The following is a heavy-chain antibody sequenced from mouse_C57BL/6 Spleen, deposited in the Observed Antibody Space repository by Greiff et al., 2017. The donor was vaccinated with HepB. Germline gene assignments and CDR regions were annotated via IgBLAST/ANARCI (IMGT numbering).Heavy chain of an antibody. V-gene: IGHV1-64*01. Sequence: VQLQQPGAELVKPGASVKLSCKASGYTFTSYWMHWVKQRPGQGLEWIGMIHPNSGSTNYNEKFKSKATMTVDKSSSTAYMQLSSLTSEDSAVYDWARGDLTHAMDYWGQGTSVTVSS. CDR2: IHPNSGST. CDR3: ARGDLTHAMDY. J-gene: IGHJ4*01. D-gene: IGHD4-1*01. CDR1: GYTFTSYW.